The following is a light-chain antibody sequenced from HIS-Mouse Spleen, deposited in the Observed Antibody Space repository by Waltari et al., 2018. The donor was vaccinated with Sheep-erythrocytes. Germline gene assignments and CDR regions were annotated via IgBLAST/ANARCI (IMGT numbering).Light chain of an antibody. J-gene: IGLJ1*01. CDR2: DVS. CDR3: CSYAGSYNHV. V-gene: IGLV2-11*01. Sequence: QSALTQPRSVSGSPGQSVNISCTGTSRAVGGYNYVSWYQQHPGKAPKLMIYDVSKRPSGVPDRFSGSKSGNTASLTISGLQAEDEADYYCCSYAGSYNHVFATGTKVTVL. CDR1: SRAVGGYNY.